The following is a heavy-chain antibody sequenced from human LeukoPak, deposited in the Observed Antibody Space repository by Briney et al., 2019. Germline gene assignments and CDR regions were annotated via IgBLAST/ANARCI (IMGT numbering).Heavy chain of an antibody. V-gene: IGHV1-2*02. CDR1: GYTFTGYY. J-gene: IGHJ4*02. Sequence: GASVKVSCKASGYTFTGYYMHWVRQAPGQGLEWMGWINPNSGGTNYAQKFQGRVTMTRDTSISTAYMELRSLRSDDTAVYYCARVPGFVVGATRASGFDYWGQGTLVTVSS. CDR3: ARVPGFVVGATRASGFDY. CDR2: INPNSGGT. D-gene: IGHD1-26*01.